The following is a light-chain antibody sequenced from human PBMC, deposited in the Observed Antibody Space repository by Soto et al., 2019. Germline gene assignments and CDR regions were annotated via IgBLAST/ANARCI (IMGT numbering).Light chain of an antibody. Sequence: AIQVTQSPSSLSASVGDRVTITCRATQGYSSNLGWYQQKPWKAPKLLIYAASDLQAEVPSRFSGSGSGTDFTLTISSLQAEDFAKYYCQQDHDYQWTFGQGTKLEIK. J-gene: IGKJ2*02. CDR2: AAS. CDR3: QQDHDYQWT. V-gene: IGKV1-6*01. CDR1: QGYSSN.